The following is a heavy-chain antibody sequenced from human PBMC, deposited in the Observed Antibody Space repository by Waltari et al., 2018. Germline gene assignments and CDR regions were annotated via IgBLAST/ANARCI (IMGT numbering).Heavy chain of an antibody. V-gene: IGHV4-59*08. CDR3: ARCESDWRAFNV. Sequence: YCRKWSRQPPGKALEWVGYTRQTGVTNVNPCLWSRVSMSVYTSKSQSSLKVTSVTATDTADYYCARCESDWRAFNVWGQGTTVTVSA. CDR1: YC. J-gene: IGHJ3*01. CDR2: TRQTGVT. D-gene: IGHD2-21*02.